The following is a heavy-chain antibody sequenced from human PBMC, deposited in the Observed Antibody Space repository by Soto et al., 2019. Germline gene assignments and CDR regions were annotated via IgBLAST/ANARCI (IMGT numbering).Heavy chain of an antibody. V-gene: IGHV3-33*01. CDR3: ARDSEITFDY. Sequence: GSLRLSCAAFGFTFSSYGMHWVRQAPGKGLEWVEVIWYNRSNKYYADSVKSRFTISRDNSKNTLYLQMNSLRAEDTAVYYCARDSEITFDYWGQGTLVTVSS. CDR2: IWYNRSNK. J-gene: IGHJ4*02. CDR1: GFTFSSYG. D-gene: IGHD3-10*01.